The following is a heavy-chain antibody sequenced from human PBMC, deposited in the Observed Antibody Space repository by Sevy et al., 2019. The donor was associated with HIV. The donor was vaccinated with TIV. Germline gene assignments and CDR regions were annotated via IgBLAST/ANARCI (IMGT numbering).Heavy chain of an antibody. J-gene: IGHJ6*02. D-gene: IGHD3-22*01. V-gene: IGHV3-11*04. CDR3: AIGAPSYYDSSGYYYYYGMDV. CDR2: ISSSGSTI. CDR1: GFTFSDYY. Sequence: GGSLRLSCAASGFTFSDYYMSWIRQAPGKGLEWVSYISSSGSTIYYADSVKGRFTISRDNAKNSLYLQMNSLRAEDTAVYYCAIGAPSYYDSSGYYYYYGMDVWGQGTTVTVSS.